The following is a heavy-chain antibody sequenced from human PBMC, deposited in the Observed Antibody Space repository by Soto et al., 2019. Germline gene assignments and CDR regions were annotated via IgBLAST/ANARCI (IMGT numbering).Heavy chain of an antibody. CDR3: ARGGRGYGYYYYGMDV. CDR2: ISSSSSTI. CDR1: GFTFSSYS. Sequence: GGSLRLSCAASGFTFSSYSMNWVRQAPGKGLEWVSYISSSSSTIYYADSVKGRFTISRDNAKNSLYLQMNSLRAEDTAVYYCARGGRGYGYYYYGMDVWGQGTTVTVSS. V-gene: IGHV3-48*04. J-gene: IGHJ6*02. D-gene: IGHD5-18*01.